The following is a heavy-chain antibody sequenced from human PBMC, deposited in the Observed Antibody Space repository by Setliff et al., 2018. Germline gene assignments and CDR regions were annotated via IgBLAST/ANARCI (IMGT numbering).Heavy chain of an antibody. Sequence: SGGSLRLSCAASGFTFSGYSMNWVRQAPGKGLEWVSGINWNGGSTGYADSVKGRFTVSRDNSKNTLYLQMNTLRPEDTALYYCVKRATIAAEHYSPYTANWFDPWGQGTLVTVSS. CDR3: VKRATIAAEHYSPYTANWFDP. CDR2: INWNGGST. J-gene: IGHJ5*02. CDR1: GFTFSGYS. D-gene: IGHD1-26*01. V-gene: IGHV3-20*04.